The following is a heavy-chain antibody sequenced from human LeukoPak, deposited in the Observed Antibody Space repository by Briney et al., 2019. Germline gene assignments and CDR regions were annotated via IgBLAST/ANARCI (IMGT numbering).Heavy chain of an antibody. Sequence: PGGSLRLSCAASGFTFSSYAMSWVRQAPGKGLEWVSAISGSGGSTYYADSVKGRFTISRDNSKNTLCLQMNSLRAEDTAVYYCAKDPTYVVRGVSNYWGQGTLVTVSS. CDR1: GFTFSSYA. V-gene: IGHV3-23*01. D-gene: IGHD3-10*01. CDR3: AKDPTYVVRGVSNY. CDR2: ISGSGGST. J-gene: IGHJ4*02.